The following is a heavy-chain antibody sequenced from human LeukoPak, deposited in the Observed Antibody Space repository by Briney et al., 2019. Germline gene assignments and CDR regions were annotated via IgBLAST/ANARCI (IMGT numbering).Heavy chain of an antibody. CDR3: ARAPILEWLSTFDY. Sequence: QAGRSLRLSCAASGFTFSSYAMHWVRQAPGKGLEWVAVISYDGSNKYYADSVKGRFTISRDNSKNTLYLQMNSLRAEDTAVYYCARAPILEWLSTFDYWGRGTLVTVSS. CDR1: GFTFSSYA. V-gene: IGHV3-30-3*01. D-gene: IGHD3-3*01. CDR2: ISYDGSNK. J-gene: IGHJ4*02.